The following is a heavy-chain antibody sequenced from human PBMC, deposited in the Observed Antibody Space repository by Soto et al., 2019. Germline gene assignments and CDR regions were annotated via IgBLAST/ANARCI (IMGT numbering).Heavy chain of an antibody. Sequence: DVHLVESGGGFVKPGRSLRLSCTASGFSFGGYAMSWFRQAPEKGLEWIGFIRGKAYSGTTEYAASVEGRFTISRDDSKSIAYLKLNSLSSEDTAVYYCTRGMFNAYETSPLYFDYWGQGTLVTVSS. V-gene: IGHV3-49*05. CDR2: IRGKAYSGTT. J-gene: IGHJ4*02. D-gene: IGHD5-12*01. CDR1: GFSFGGYA. CDR3: TRGMFNAYETSPLYFDY.